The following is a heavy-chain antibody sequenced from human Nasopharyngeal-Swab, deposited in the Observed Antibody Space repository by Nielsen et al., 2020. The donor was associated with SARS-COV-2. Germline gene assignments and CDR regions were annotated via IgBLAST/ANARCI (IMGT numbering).Heavy chain of an antibody. CDR2: ISWNSGSI. V-gene: IGHV3-9*01. CDR3: AKADRSGY. Sequence: SLKISCAASGFTFDDYAMHWVRQAPGKGLEWVSGISWNSGSIGYADSVKGRFTISRDNAKNSLYLQMNSLRVEDTALYYCAKADRSGYWGQGTLVTVSS. D-gene: IGHD3-10*01. J-gene: IGHJ4*02. CDR1: GFTFDDYA.